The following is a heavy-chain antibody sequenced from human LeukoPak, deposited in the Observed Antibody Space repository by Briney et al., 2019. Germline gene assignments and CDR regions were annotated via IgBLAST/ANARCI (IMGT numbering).Heavy chain of an antibody. Sequence: PGGSLRLPCAASGFTFSNYAMTWVRQAPGKGLEWVSSISSSSSYIYYADSVKGRFTISRDNAKNSLYLQMNSLRAEDTAAYYCAREGATEFDYWGQGTLVTVSS. CDR1: GFTFSNYA. J-gene: IGHJ4*02. CDR2: ISSSSSYI. D-gene: IGHD1-26*01. CDR3: AREGATEFDY. V-gene: IGHV3-21*01.